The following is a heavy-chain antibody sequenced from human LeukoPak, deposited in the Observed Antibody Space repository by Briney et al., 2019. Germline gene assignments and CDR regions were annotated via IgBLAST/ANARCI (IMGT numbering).Heavy chain of an antibody. J-gene: IGHJ6*02. CDR1: GCTFSSYG. CDR2: ISYDGSNK. CDR3: AKDLNYYDSSGYWSPYYYGMDV. Sequence: GGSLRLSCAASGCTFSSYGMLWVRQAPGKALEWVADISYDGSNKYYADSVKGRFTISRDNSKNTLYLQMNSLRAEDTAVYYCAKDLNYYDSSGYWSPYYYGMDVWGQGTTVTVSS. V-gene: IGHV3-30*18. D-gene: IGHD3-22*01.